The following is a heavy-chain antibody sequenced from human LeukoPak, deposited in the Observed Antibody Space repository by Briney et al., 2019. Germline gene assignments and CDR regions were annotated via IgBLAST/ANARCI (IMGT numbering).Heavy chain of an antibody. CDR2: MNPNSGNT. CDR3: ARPYSSSWRGVRYFDY. V-gene: IGHV1-8*01. J-gene: IGHJ4*02. Sequence: ASVKVSCKASGYTFTSYDINWVRQATGQGLEWMGWMNPNSGNTDYAQKFQGRVTMTRNTSISTAYMELSSLRSEDTAVYYCARPYSSSWRGVRYFDYWGQGTLVTVSS. D-gene: IGHD6-13*01. CDR1: GYTFTSYD.